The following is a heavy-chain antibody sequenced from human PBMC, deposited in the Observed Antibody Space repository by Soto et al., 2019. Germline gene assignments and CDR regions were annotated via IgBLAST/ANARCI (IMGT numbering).Heavy chain of an antibody. J-gene: IGHJ5*02. Sequence: QIPLVQSGAEVKKPGASVRFSCKASGYAFSNYGSSWIRQAPGLGLEWMGWISPYNGNTDYAQSLQGRVTMTTDTSTHTDYMELRSPTADDTAVYYCATYYGSRFAPWGEGTVVTVCS. CDR1: GYAFSNYG. V-gene: IGHV1-18*04. CDR2: ISPYNGNT. CDR3: ATYYGSRFAP. D-gene: IGHD3-10*01.